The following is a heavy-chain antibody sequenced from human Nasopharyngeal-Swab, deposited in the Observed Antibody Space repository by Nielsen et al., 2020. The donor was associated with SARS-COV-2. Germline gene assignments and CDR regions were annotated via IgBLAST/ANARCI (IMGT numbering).Heavy chain of an antibody. CDR2: ISGSGGST. Sequence: GESLKISCAASGFTFSSYAMSWVRQAPGKGLEWVSAISGSGGSTYYADSVKGRFTISRDNSKNTLYLQMNSLKTEDTAVYYCASAYYDSSGYWDYWGQGTLVTVSS. CDR1: GFTFSSYA. V-gene: IGHV3-23*01. CDR3: ASAYYDSSGYWDY. D-gene: IGHD3-22*01. J-gene: IGHJ4*02.